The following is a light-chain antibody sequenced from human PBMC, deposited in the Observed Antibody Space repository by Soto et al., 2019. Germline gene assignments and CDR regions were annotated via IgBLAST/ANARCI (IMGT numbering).Light chain of an antibody. CDR3: LLSYSGAR. CDR2: DTS. V-gene: IGLV7-46*01. CDR1: TGAVTSGHY. J-gene: IGLJ2*01. Sequence: QAVVTQEPSLTVSPGGTVTLTCGSSTGAVTSGHYPYWFQQKPGQAPRILIYDTSNKHSWTPARFSGSLLGGKAALTLSGAQPEDEAEYYCLLSYSGARFGGGTKLTVL.